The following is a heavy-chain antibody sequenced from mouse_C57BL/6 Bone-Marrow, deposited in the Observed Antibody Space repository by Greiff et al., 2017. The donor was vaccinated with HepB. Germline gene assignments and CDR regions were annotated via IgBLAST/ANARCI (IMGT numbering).Heavy chain of an antibody. V-gene: IGHV1-80*01. J-gene: IGHJ2*01. CDR1: GYAFSSYW. CDR3: ARRGLYYGFFDY. CDR2: IYPGDGDT. Sequence: VQLQQPGAELVKPGASVKISCKASGYAFSSYWMNWVKQRPGQGLEWIGQIYPGDGDTNYNGKFKGKATLTADKSSSTAYMQLSSLTSEDSAVYFCARRGLYYGFFDYWGQGTTLTVSS. D-gene: IGHD2-2*01.